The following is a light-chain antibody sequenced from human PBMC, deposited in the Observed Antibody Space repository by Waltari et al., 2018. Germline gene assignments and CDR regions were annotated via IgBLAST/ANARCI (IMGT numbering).Light chain of an antibody. CDR1: SSDIWRYDS. Sequence: QSALTQPAAVSGSPGQSVTISRTGASSDIWRYDSVPWYQQDPGNAPKLVISDVSKRPSGVSDRFSGSKSGETASLTSSGLQFEDEADYYCCSYAGNYVWVFGGGTRLTVL. V-gene: IGLV2-23*02. J-gene: IGLJ3*02. CDR2: DVS. CDR3: CSYAGNYVWV.